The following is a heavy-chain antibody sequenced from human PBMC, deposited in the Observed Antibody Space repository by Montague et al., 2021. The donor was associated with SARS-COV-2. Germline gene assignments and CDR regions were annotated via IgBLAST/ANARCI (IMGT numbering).Heavy chain of an antibody. V-gene: IGHV3-7*01. CDR1: GFIFSRYC. CDR3: ARVSGVWFGELPRDYFYGMDV. J-gene: IGHJ6*02. CDR2: IKQDGSEK. Sequence: SLRLSCAASGFIFSRYCMSWVRQAPGKGLEWVVNIKQDGSEKFYVDSVKGRFTISRDNAKNSLFLQINSLRAEDTAVYYCARVSGVWFGELPRDYFYGMDVWGQGSTVTVSS. D-gene: IGHD3-10*01.